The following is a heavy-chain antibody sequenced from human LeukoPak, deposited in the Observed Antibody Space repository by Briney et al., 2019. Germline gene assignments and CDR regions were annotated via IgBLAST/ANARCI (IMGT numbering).Heavy chain of an antibody. V-gene: IGHV3-48*03. D-gene: IGHD3-10*01. CDR3: ARARGIDLESRGLDY. CDR2: ISSSGSTI. Sequence: GGSLRLSCAASGFTFSSYEMNWVRQAPGKGLEWVSYISSSGSTIYYADSVKGRFTISRDNAKNSLYQQMNSLRAEDTAVYYCARARGIDLESRGLDYWGQGTLVTVSS. J-gene: IGHJ4*02. CDR1: GFTFSSYE.